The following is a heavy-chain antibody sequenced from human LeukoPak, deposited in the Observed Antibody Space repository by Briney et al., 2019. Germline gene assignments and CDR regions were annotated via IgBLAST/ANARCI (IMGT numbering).Heavy chain of an antibody. V-gene: IGHV4-39*07. J-gene: IGHJ2*01. CDR2: IYYSGST. D-gene: IGHD6-19*01. CDR1: GGSITNTIYY. Sequence: SETLSLTCSVSGGSITNTIYYWGWIRQPPGRGLEWIGSIYYSGSTYYNPSLKSRVTISVDTSKNQFSLKLSSVTAADTAVYYCARDTGGYSSGWFLGSWYFDLWGRGTLVTVSS. CDR3: ARDTGGYSSGWFLGSWYFDL.